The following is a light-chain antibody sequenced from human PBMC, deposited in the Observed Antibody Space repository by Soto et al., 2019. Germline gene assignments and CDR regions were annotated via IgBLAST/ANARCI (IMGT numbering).Light chain of an antibody. J-gene: IGKJ5*01. V-gene: IGKV3D-15*01. CDR2: GIS. CDR3: QQHGQWPIT. CDR1: QSVNCN. Sequence: EIVMTQSPATLSVSPGGRATLSCRASQSVNCNYLAWYQQKPGQAPRLLIYGISKRATDVPDRFSGSGSGTEFTLTISSLQPEDFATYYCQQHGQWPITFGQGTRLEIK.